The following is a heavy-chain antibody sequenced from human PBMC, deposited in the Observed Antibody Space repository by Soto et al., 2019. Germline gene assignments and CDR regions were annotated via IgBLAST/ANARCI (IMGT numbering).Heavy chain of an antibody. V-gene: IGHV3-30*18. CDR1: GFTFSSYG. CDR3: AKDKTYSSGWQTVYYYYYMDV. J-gene: IGHJ6*03. CDR2: ISYDGSNK. Sequence: GGSLRLSCAASGFTFSSYGMHWVRQAPGKGLEWVAVISYDGSNKYYADSAKGRFTISRDNSKNTLYLQMNSLRAEDTAVYYCAKDKTYSSGWQTVYYYYYMDVWGKGTTVTVSS. D-gene: IGHD6-19*01.